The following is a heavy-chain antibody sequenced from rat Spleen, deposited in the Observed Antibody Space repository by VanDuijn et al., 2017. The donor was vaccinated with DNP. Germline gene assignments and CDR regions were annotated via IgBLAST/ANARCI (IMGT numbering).Heavy chain of an antibody. CDR2: ISPSGGST. V-gene: IGHV5-19*01. Sequence: EVQLVESGGGLVQPGRSLKLSCAASGFTFSNYGMHWIRQAPTKGLEWVASISPSGGSTYYRDSVKGRFTISRDNAKSTLYLQMDSLRSEDTATYYCATGYDDGRRFAYWGQGTLVTVSS. CDR1: GFTFSNYG. D-gene: IGHD1-12*02. J-gene: IGHJ3*01. CDR3: ATGYDDGRRFAY.